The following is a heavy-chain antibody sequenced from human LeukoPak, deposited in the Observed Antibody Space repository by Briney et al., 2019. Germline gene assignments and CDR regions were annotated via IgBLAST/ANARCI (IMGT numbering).Heavy chain of an antibody. CDR1: GFTVSTNC. CDR3: ARVDTVMAYYFDL. V-gene: IGHV3-53*04. J-gene: IGHJ4*02. CDR2: IYSGGTT. Sequence: AGGSLRLSCAASGFTVSTNCMTWVRQAPGKGLEWVSTIYSGGTTYYADSVMGRFTISRHNSRNTLYLQINSLRAEDTAVYYCARVDTVMAYYFDLWGQGTLVTVSS. D-gene: IGHD5-18*01.